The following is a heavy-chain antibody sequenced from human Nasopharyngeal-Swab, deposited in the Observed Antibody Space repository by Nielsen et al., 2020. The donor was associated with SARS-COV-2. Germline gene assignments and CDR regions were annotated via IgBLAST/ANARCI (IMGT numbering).Heavy chain of an antibody. CDR3: ARGGYYGSGSYQN. J-gene: IGHJ4*02. Sequence: SETLSLTCAVPGGSISSSNWWSWVRQPPGKGLEWIGEIYHSGSTNYNPSLKSRVTISVDKSKNQFSLKLSSVTAADTAVYYCARGGYYGSGSYQNWGQGTLVTVSS. V-gene: IGHV4-4*02. D-gene: IGHD3-10*01. CDR2: IYHSGST. CDR1: GGSISSSNW.